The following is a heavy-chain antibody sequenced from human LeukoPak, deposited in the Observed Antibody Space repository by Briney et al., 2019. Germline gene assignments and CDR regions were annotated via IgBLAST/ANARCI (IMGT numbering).Heavy chain of an antibody. D-gene: IGHD3-10*01. CDR3: ARVVGVRGYDYGMDV. CDR2: IYHSGST. J-gene: IGHJ6*02. Sequence: PSETLSLTCAVSGGSISSGGYSWRWIRQPPGKGLEWIGYIYHSGSTYYNPSLKSRVTISVDRSKNQFSLKLSSVTAADTAVYYCARVVGVRGYDYGMDVWGQGTTVTVSS. CDR1: GGSISSGGYS. V-gene: IGHV4-30-2*01.